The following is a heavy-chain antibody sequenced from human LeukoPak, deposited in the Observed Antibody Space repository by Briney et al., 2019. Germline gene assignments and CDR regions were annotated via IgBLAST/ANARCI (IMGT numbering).Heavy chain of an antibody. CDR1: GGSISSYY. J-gene: IGHJ4*02. CDR2: IYYSGST. V-gene: IGHV4-59*01. Sequence: SETLSLTCTVSGGSISSYYWSWLRQPPGKGLEWIGYIYYSGSTNYNPSLKSRLTISVDTSKNQFSLKLSSVTAADTAVYYCARSTYSSSSNVDFDYWGQGTLVTVSS. CDR3: ARSTYSSSSNVDFDY. D-gene: IGHD6-6*01.